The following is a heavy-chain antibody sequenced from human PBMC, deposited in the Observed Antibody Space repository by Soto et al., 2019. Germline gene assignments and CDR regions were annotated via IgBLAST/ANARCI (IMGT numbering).Heavy chain of an antibody. Sequence: ASVKVSCKASGYTFTSYAMHWVRQAPGQSLEWMGWINAGNGNTKYSQKFQGRVTITRDTSASTAYMELSSLRSEDTAVYYCARDHCSGGSCTPSDYWGQGTLVTVSS. CDR1: GYTFTSYA. J-gene: IGHJ4*02. CDR2: INAGNGNT. V-gene: IGHV1-3*01. D-gene: IGHD2-15*01. CDR3: ARDHCSGGSCTPSDY.